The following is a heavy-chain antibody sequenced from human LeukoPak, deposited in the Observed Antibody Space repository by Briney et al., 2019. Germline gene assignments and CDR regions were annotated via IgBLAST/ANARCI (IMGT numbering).Heavy chain of an antibody. Sequence: GGSLRLSCAASGFTFSSYGMHWVRQAPGKGLEWVAVIWYDGSNKYYADSVKGRFTISRDNAKNSLYLQMNSLRAEDTAVYYCARDHIAATTSGICWGQGTLVTVSS. J-gene: IGHJ4*02. CDR1: GFTFSSYG. CDR2: IWYDGSNK. V-gene: IGHV3-33*01. D-gene: IGHD5-12*01. CDR3: ARDHIAATTSGIC.